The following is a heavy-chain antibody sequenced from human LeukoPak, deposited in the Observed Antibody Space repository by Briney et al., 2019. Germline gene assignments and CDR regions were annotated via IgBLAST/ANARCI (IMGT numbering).Heavy chain of an antibody. CDR1: GYTFTGYY. D-gene: IGHD5-18*01. CDR3: ASEEYSYGIFDY. J-gene: IGHJ4*02. Sequence: GASVKVSCKASGYTFTGYYMHWVRQAPGQGLEWMGIINPSGGSTSYAQKFQGRVTMTRDTSTSTVYMELSSLRSEDTAVYYCASEEYSYGIFDYWGQGTLVTVSS. V-gene: IGHV1-46*01. CDR2: INPSGGST.